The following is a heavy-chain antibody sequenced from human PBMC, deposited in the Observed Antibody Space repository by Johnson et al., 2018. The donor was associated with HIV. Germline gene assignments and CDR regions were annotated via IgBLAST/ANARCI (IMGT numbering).Heavy chain of an antibody. Sequence: VQLVESGGGLVQPGGSLRLSCVASGFTFSSYTLPWVRQAPGMGLEWVSAICGSGVSTYYADSVKGRFTISRDNSKNTLYLQMNSLRAEDTAVYYCARDGSGTPKAFDIWGQGTMVTVSS. CDR3: ARDGSGTPKAFDI. V-gene: IGHV3-23*04. CDR2: ICGSGVST. D-gene: IGHD3-10*01. J-gene: IGHJ3*02. CDR1: GFTFSSYT.